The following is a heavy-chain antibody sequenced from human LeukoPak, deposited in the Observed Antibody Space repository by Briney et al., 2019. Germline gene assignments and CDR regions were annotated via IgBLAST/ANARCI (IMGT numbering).Heavy chain of an antibody. V-gene: IGHV1-24*01. CDR3: AMTDRYAGRPFDY. CDR1: GDSLLEVA. J-gene: IGHJ4*02. D-gene: IGHD5-12*01. CDR2: FYPEEGEDGET. Sequence: ASVKVSCKVSGDSLLEVAMDCGREGPGKGVEWVGSFYPEEGEDGETHYAKKLQGRVTMTEDASTDTAYMELNSLRSEDTAVYYCAMTDRYAGRPFDYWGQGTLVTVSS.